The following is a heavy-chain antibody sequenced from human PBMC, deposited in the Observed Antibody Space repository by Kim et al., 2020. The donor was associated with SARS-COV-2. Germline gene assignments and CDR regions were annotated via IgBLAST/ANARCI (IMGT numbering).Heavy chain of an antibody. V-gene: IGHV1-46*01. CDR1: GYTFTSYY. CDR2: INPSGGST. D-gene: IGHD5-18*01. Sequence: ASVKVSCKAFGYTFTSYYMHWVRQAPGQGLECMGIINPSGGSTSYVQKFQGGVTMTRDTSTSTVYMELSSLRSEDTAVYYCAIIGYSYGSYYYGVDVWGHGTTVTVS. CDR3: AIIGYSYGSYYYGVDV. J-gene: IGHJ6*02.